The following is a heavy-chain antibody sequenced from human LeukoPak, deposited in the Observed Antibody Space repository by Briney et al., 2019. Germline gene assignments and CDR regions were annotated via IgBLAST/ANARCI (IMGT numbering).Heavy chain of an antibody. CDR3: ARSLVYCTNGVCYSDY. CDR1: GYTFTGYY. V-gene: IGHV1-2*02. CDR2: INPNSGGT. D-gene: IGHD2-8*01. Sequence: GASVKVSCKASGYTFTGYYMHWVRQAPGQGLEWMGWINPNSGGTNYAQKFQGRVTMTRDTSISTAYMELSRLRSDDTAVYYCARSLVYCTNGVCYSDYWGQGTLDTVSS. J-gene: IGHJ4*02.